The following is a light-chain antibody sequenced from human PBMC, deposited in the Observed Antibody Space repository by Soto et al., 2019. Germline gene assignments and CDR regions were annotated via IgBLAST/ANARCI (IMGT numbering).Light chain of an antibody. CDR1: SSDVGGYDY. J-gene: IGLJ2*01. Sequence: QSALTQPASVSGSPGQSITISCTGTSSDVGGYDYVSWYQQHPGKVPKLMIYDVSSRPSGVSNRSSGSKSGNTASLTISGLQAEDEADYYCSSYASSSTLVFGGGTKVTVL. CDR2: DVS. V-gene: IGLV2-14*01. CDR3: SSYASSSTLV.